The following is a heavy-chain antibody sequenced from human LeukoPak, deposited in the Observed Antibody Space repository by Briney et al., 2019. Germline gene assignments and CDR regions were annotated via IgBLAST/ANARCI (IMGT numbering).Heavy chain of an antibody. D-gene: IGHD3-22*01. CDR1: GGSMSSHF. CDR3: ARGTYYCDSSGYQDYCYSMDV. V-gene: IGHV4-59*11. Sequence: SETLSLTCAVSGGSMSSHFCSWLRQPPGGGLEWVGYISYSGYSNYNPSLKSRVTMSVDTSGNQISLKVSSVTAADTAVYYCARGTYYCDSSGYQDYCYSMDVWGKGTTVTVSS. CDR2: ISYSGYS. J-gene: IGHJ6*03.